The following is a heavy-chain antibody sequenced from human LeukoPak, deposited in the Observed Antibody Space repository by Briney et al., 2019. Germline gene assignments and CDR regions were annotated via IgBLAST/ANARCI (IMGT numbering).Heavy chain of an antibody. CDR3: ARDDSSIAARRGYNWFDP. Sequence: ASVKVSCKASGYTSTSYGISWVRQAPGQGLEWMGRIIPIFGTANYAQKFQGRVTITKDESTSTAYMELSSLRSEDTAVYYCARDDSSIAARRGYNWFDPWGQGTLVTVYS. CDR2: IIPIFGTA. J-gene: IGHJ5*02. CDR1: GYTSTSYG. V-gene: IGHV1-69*05. D-gene: IGHD6-6*01.